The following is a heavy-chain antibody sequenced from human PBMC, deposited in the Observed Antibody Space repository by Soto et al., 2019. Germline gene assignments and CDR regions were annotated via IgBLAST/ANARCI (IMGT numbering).Heavy chain of an antibody. J-gene: IGHJ6*02. CDR1: GYTFTGYY. V-gene: IGHV1-2*04. CDR2: INPNSGGT. Sequence: ASVKVSCKASGYTFTGYYMHWVRQAPGQGLEWMGWINPNSGGTNYAQKFQGWVTITRDTSISTAYMELSRLRSDDTAVYYCARGDRLRYDFWSGYSGPYYYGMDVWGQGTTVTVSS. D-gene: IGHD3-3*01. CDR3: ARGDRLRYDFWSGYSGPYYYGMDV.